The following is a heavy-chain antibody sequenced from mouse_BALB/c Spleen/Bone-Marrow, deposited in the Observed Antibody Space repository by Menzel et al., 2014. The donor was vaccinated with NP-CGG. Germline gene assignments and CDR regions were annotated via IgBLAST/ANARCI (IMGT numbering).Heavy chain of an antibody. Sequence: VQLMESVVELARRGASVKLPCKSSGYTFTSYWLQWVKQRPGQGPERIGSIYPGDGDTRNTQKYKGKATFTADKSSSTAYMQLSSLASEDSAVYYCARNYDYTSSWSAMDYWGQGTSVTVSS. CDR3: ARNYDYTSSWSAMDY. CDR1: GYTFTSYW. J-gene: IGHJ4*01. CDR2: IYPGDGDT. V-gene: IGHV1-87*01. D-gene: IGHD1-1*01.